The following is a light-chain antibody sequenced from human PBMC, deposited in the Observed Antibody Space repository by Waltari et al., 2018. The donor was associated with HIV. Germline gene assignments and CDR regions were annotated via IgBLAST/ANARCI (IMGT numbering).Light chain of an antibody. Sequence: EVVMTQSPATLSVSPGEGASLSCRASQSISTNLAWYQQQPGQAPRLLIYGASTRATDIPARFSGSGSGTHFTLTISSLQPEDVALYYCQQYDKWPPWTFGQGTTVDLK. CDR3: QQYDKWPPWT. V-gene: IGKV3-15*01. CDR1: QSISTN. J-gene: IGKJ1*01. CDR2: GAS.